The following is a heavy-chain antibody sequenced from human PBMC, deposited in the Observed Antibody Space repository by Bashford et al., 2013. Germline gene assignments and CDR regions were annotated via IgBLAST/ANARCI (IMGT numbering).Heavy chain of an antibody. D-gene: IGHD2-15*01. V-gene: IGHV3-21*06. J-gene: IGHJ6*02. CDR2: ISTGSKYI. CDR3: ARDLAPKKDVIVVIRPKTPMGV. CDR1: GFSFSSYT. Sequence: GGSLRLSCAISGFSFSSYTFNWVRQAPGKGLEWVASISTGSKYIYYADSVKGRFTISRDNAKNSLYLQMNSLRAEDTAVYYCARDLAPKKDVIVVIRPKTPMGVWGQGTTVTVSS.